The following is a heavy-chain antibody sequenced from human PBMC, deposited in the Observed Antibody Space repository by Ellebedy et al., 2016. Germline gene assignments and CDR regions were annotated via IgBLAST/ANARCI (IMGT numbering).Heavy chain of an antibody. Sequence: SETLSLTCTVSGASFSNFSLSWLRQPPGKGLEWLAEIHPGGTTDYNPSLKGRVTLLEDTSKNHFSLNLSSVTAADTGVYYCARWQWLPTPQHNWFDPWGQGTLVTVSS. V-gene: IGHV4-34*01. CDR1: GASFSNFS. CDR3: ARWQWLPTPQHNWFDP. J-gene: IGHJ5*02. CDR2: IHPGGTT. D-gene: IGHD6-19*01.